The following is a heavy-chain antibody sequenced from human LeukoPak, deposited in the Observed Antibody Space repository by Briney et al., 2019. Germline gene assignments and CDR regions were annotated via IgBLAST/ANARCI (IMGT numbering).Heavy chain of an antibody. D-gene: IGHD2-2*01. CDR1: GFTFSSYW. CDR2: IKQDGSEK. V-gene: IGHV3-7*01. Sequence: GGSLRLSCAASGFTFSSYWMSWVRQAPGKGLEWVANIKQDGSEKYYVDSVKGRFTISRDNAKNSLYLQMNSLRAEDTAVYYCARDAGAAGVVPAAEYYFDYWGQGTLVTVSS. CDR3: ARDAGAAGVVPAAEYYFDY. J-gene: IGHJ4*02.